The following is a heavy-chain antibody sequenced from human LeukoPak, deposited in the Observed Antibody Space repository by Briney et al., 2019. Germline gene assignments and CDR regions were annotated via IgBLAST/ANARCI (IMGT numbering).Heavy chain of an antibody. V-gene: IGHV1-18*01. CDR1: GFTFTNFG. CDR3: AGDFASTSGFKVVVDY. Sequence: GASVKVSCKASGFTFTNFGITWVRQAPGQGLEWLGWISAYSGDTKFAQKLQGRVTMTTDTSTSTAYMELRSLTSDDTAVYYCAGDFASTSGFKVVVDYWGQGTLVTVSS. D-gene: IGHD2-8*01. CDR2: ISAYSGDT. J-gene: IGHJ4*02.